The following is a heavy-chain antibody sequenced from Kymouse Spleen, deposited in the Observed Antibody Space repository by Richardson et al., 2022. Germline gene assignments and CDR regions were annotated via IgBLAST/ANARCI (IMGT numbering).Heavy chain of an antibody. CDR1: GGSFSGYY. V-gene: IGHV4-34*01. Sequence: QVQLQQWGAGLLKPSETLSLTCAVYGGSFSGYYWSWIRQPPGKGLEWIGEINHSGSTNYNPSLKSRVTISVDTSKNQFSLKLSSVTAADTAVYYCARGRGYYDSSGYYPFDYWGQGTLVTVSS. CDR3: ARGRGYYDSSGYYPFDY. CDR2: INHSGST. D-gene: IGHD3-22*01. J-gene: IGHJ4*02.